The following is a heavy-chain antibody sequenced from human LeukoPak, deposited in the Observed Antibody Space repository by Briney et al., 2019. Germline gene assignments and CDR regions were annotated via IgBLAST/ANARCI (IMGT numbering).Heavy chain of an antibody. Sequence: GRSLRLSCAASGFTFSSYAMHWVRQAPGKGLEWVAVISYDGSNKYYADSVKGRFTISRDNSKNTLYLQMNSLRADDTAVYYCARDGPEYDFWSGYYKGGFTFDYRGQGTLVTVSS. J-gene: IGHJ4*02. D-gene: IGHD3-3*01. CDR2: ISYDGSNK. CDR1: GFTFSSYA. V-gene: IGHV3-30-3*01. CDR3: ARDGPEYDFWSGYYKGGFTFDY.